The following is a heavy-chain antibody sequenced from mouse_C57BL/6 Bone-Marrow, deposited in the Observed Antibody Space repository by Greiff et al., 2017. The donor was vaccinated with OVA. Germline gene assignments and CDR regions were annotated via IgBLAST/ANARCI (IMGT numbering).Heavy chain of an antibody. Sequence: VKLVESGPELVKPGASVKISCKASGYTFTDYYINWVKQRPGQGLEWIGWIFPGSGSTYYNEKFKGKATLTVDKSSSTAYMLLSSLTSEDSAVYFCARSIHYYGSPWFAYWGQGTLVTVSA. V-gene: IGHV1-75*01. CDR1: GYTFTDYY. J-gene: IGHJ3*01. CDR2: IFPGSGST. CDR3: ARSIHYYGSPWFAY. D-gene: IGHD1-1*01.